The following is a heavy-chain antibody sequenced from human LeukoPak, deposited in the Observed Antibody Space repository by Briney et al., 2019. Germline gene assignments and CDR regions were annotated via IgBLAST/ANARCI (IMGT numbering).Heavy chain of an antibody. J-gene: IGHJ4*02. CDR3: ARWRSSIAAAFDY. CDR1: GYTFTGYY. Sequence: ASVKVSCKASGYTFTGYYMHWVRQAPGQGLEWMGWINPNSGGTNYAQKFQGWVTMTRDTSISTAYMELRSLRSDDTAVYYCARWRSSIAAAFDYWGQGTLVTVSS. D-gene: IGHD6-13*01. V-gene: IGHV1-2*04. CDR2: INPNSGGT.